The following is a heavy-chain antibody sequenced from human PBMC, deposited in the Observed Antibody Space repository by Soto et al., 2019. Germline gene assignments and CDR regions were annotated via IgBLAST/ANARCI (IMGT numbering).Heavy chain of an antibody. CDR1: GCTFSSYS. Sequence: GGSLRLSCAASGCTFSSYSMSWIRQAPGKGLEWISYIDTSGTKIYYADSVKGRFTITRDNAKNSLYLEMNSLRDEDTAVYYCASHYDMWSGYLSPVDYWGQGTLVTVSS. J-gene: IGHJ4*02. CDR2: IDTSGTKI. D-gene: IGHD3-3*01. V-gene: IGHV3-48*02. CDR3: ASHYDMWSGYLSPVDY.